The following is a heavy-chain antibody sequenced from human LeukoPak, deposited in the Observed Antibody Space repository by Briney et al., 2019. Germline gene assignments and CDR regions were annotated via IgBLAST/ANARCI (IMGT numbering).Heavy chain of an antibody. CDR3: ARESESRGWYVY. V-gene: IGHV3-43*02. CDR1: GFMFHDYA. J-gene: IGHJ4*02. D-gene: IGHD3-22*01. CDR2: ISGDGGST. Sequence: PGGSLRLSCAAPGFMFHDYAIHWVRQAPGKGLEWVSLISGDGGSTFYADSVKGRFTISRDNSKNSLYLQMSSLRSGDTALYYFARESESRGWYVYWGQGALVTVSS.